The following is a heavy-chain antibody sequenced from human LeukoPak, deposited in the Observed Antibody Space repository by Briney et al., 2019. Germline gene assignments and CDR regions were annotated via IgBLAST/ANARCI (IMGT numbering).Heavy chain of an antibody. J-gene: IGHJ4*02. Sequence: TSETLSLTCTVSGGSISGSYWSWVRQPPGKGLEWMAYMYNSGSTNYNPSLKSRVTISIDTSKNQFSLKLSSLTAADTAIYYCARGIESYGDYGYWGQGTLVTVSS. V-gene: IGHV4-59*01. CDR3: ARGIESYGDYGY. CDR1: GGSISGSY. D-gene: IGHD4-17*01. CDR2: MYNSGST.